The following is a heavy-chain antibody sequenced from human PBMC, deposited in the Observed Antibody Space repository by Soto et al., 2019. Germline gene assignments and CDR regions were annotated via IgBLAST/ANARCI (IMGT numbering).Heavy chain of an antibody. Sequence: WESLKISWKGSGYSFTSYWISWVRQMPGKGLEWMGRIDPSDSYTNYSPSFQGHVTISADKSISTAYLQWSSLKASDTAVYYCAKETVFTPVEDKWGQGTLVTVSS. V-gene: IGHV5-10-1*01. D-gene: IGHD3-10*02. CDR3: AKETVFTPVEDK. CDR2: IDPSDSYT. CDR1: GYSFTSYW. J-gene: IGHJ4*02.